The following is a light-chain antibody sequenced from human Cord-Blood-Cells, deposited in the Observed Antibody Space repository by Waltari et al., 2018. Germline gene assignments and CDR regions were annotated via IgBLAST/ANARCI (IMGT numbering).Light chain of an antibody. J-gene: IGLJ2*01. CDR3: SSYAGSNNWV. CDR2: EVS. Sequence: QSALTQPPSASGSSGQSVTIPCTGTSSDVGGYYYFSWYQQHPGKAPKLMIYEVSKRPSGVPDRFSGSKSGNTASLTVSGLQAEDEADYYCSSYAGSNNWVFGGGTKLTVL. CDR1: SSDVGGYYY. V-gene: IGLV2-8*01.